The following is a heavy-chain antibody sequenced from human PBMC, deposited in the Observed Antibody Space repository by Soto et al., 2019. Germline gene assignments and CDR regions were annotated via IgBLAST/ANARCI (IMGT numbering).Heavy chain of an antibody. Sequence: EVQLVESGGGLVQPGGSLRLSCAASGFTFSSYWMSWVRQAPGKGLEWVANIKQDGSENYYVDSVKGRFTISRDNAKNSLYLQMNSLRAEDAAVYYCARDRGQQLAPFDYWGQGTLVTVSS. CDR2: IKQDGSEN. D-gene: IGHD6-13*01. V-gene: IGHV3-7*01. CDR3: ARDRGQQLAPFDY. CDR1: GFTFSSYW. J-gene: IGHJ4*02.